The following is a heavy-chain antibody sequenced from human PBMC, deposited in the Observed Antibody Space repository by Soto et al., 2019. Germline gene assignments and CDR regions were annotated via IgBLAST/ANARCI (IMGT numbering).Heavy chain of an antibody. V-gene: IGHV4-28*01. D-gene: IGHD3-3*01. CDR3: ARTFRFGCWSGSPFYAMNV. J-gene: IGHJ6*02. CDR1: AYSISSGNW. Sequence: QVQLQESGPGLVKPADTLSLTCAVSAYSISSGNWWGWIRQPPGKGLEWIGYIYYNGTTYYNPSLKSRVTLSVDTSKNQFSLKVRALTAVDTAVYYCARTFRFGCWSGSPFYAMNVWGQGTTVIVSS. CDR2: IYYNGTT.